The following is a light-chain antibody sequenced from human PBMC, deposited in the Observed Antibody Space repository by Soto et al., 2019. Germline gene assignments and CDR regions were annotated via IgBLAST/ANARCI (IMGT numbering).Light chain of an antibody. J-gene: IGLJ2*01. CDR1: SGHSSYA. Sequence: QLVLTQSPSASASLGAPVKLTCTLSSGHSSYAIAWHQQQPEKGPRYLMKLNSDGSHRKGDGIPDRFSGSSSGAERYLTISSLQSEDEADYYCQTWGSGIRVVFGGGTKVTVL. CDR3: QTWGSGIRVV. V-gene: IGLV4-69*01. CDR2: LNSDGSH.